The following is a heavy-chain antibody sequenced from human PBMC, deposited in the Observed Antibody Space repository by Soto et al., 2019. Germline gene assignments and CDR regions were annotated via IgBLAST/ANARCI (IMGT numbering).Heavy chain of an antibody. J-gene: IGHJ4*02. V-gene: IGHV3-23*01. CDR2: IVASGDGDGS. CDR3: ANILGYCSSGTCYEDY. Sequence: EVQLLESGGGLVQPGGSLRLSCAGSGFTFSTYPMSWVRQAPGKGLEWVSAIVASGDGDGSYYADFVKGRFTISRENSKNTLYLQMNSLRAEDTAVYYCANILGYCSSGTCYEDYWGQGTLVTVSS. D-gene: IGHD2-15*01. CDR1: GFTFSTYP.